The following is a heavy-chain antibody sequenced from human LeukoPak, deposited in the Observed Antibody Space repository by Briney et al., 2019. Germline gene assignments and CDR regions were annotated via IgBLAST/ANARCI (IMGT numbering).Heavy chain of an antibody. J-gene: IGHJ4*02. CDR1: GFTFSSYS. Sequence: GGSLRLSCAASGFTFSSYSMNWVRQAPGKGLEWVSSISSSSSYIYYADSVKGRFTISRDNSKNTMYLQMNSLGVEDTAVYYCAKRDVDFDCWGQGTLVTVSS. V-gene: IGHV3-21*04. CDR3: AKRDVDFDC. CDR2: ISSSSSYI.